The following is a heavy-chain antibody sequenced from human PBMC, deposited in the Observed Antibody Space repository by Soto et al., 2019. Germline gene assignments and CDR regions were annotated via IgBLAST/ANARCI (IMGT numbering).Heavy chain of an antibody. CDR1: GYTFTSYG. D-gene: IGHD3-16*02. CDR2: ISAYNGNT. Sequence: GASVKVSCKASGYTFTSYGISWVRQAPGQGLEWMGWISAYNGNTNYAQKLQGRVTMTTDTSTSTAYMELRSLRSDDTAVYYCARGEYYDYVWGSYRQYNWFDPWGQGTLVTVS. V-gene: IGHV1-18*04. J-gene: IGHJ5*02. CDR3: ARGEYYDYVWGSYRQYNWFDP.